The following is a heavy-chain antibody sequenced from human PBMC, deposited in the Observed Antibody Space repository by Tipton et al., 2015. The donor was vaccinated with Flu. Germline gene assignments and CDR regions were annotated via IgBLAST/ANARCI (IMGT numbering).Heavy chain of an antibody. CDR3: ARDRPRRITMIVVARNDAFDI. J-gene: IGHJ3*02. Sequence: TLSLTCTVSGGSISSYYWSWIRQPAGKGLEWIGRIYTSGSTNYNPSLKSRVTMSVDTSKNQFSLKLSSVTAAATAVYYCARDRPRRITMIVVARNDAFDIWGQGTMVTVSS. D-gene: IGHD3-22*01. CDR2: IYTSGST. V-gene: IGHV4-4*07. CDR1: GGSISSYY.